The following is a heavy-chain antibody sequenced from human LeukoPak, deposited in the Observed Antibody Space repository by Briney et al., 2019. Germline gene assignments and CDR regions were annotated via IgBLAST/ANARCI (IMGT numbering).Heavy chain of an antibody. CDR1: GYTFTGYY. V-gene: IGHV1-2*02. CDR3: AREVTVTTWGGSGEAFDI. CDR2: INPNSGGT. Sequence: GASVKVSCKASGYTFTGYYMHWVRQAPGQGLEWMGWINPNSGGTNYAQKFQGRVTMTRDTSISTAYMELSRLRSDDTAVYYCAREVTVTTWGGSGEAFDIWGQGTMVTVSS. D-gene: IGHD4-17*01. J-gene: IGHJ3*02.